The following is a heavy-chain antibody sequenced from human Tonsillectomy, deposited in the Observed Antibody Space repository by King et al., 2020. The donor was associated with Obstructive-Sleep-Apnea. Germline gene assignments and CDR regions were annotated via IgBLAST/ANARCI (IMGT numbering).Heavy chain of an antibody. D-gene: IGHD6-13*01. CDR2: IYHSGST. V-gene: IGHV4-38-2*02. CDR1: GFSISSDYY. J-gene: IGHJ6*02. Sequence: VQLQESGPGLVKPSETLSLTCTVSGFSISSDYYWGWIRQPPGKGLEWIGSIYHSGSTYYNPSLKSRFTISVDTPKNRFSLRLSSVTATDTAVYFCARANSNTWNYYFYYGMDVWGQGTTVTVSS. CDR3: ARANSNTWNYYFYYGMDV.